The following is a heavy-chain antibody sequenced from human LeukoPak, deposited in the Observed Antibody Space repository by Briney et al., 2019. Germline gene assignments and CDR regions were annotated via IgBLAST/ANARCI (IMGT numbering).Heavy chain of an antibody. Sequence: SETLALTCTVSGGSISSGGYYWSWIRQHPGKGLEWIGYIYYSGSTYYKPSLKSRVTISVDTSKNQFSLKLSSVTAADTAVYYCARGGVVAATSATGNAFDIWGQGTMVTVSS. CDR3: ARGGVVAATSATGNAFDI. D-gene: IGHD2-15*01. CDR2: IYYSGST. CDR1: GGSISSGGYY. V-gene: IGHV4-31*03. J-gene: IGHJ3*02.